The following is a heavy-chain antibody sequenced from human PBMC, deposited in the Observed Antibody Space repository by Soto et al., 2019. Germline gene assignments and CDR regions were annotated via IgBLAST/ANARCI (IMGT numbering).Heavy chain of an antibody. Sequence: SETLSLTCAVYGGSFSGYYWSWIRQPPGKGLERKGEINHSGSTNYNPSLKSRVTISVDTSKNQFSLKLSSVTAADTAVYYCGARPKYYYDSSGYYYWGQGTLVTVSS. D-gene: IGHD3-22*01. CDR2: INHSGST. CDR1: GGSFSGYY. V-gene: IGHV4-34*01. CDR3: GARPKYYYDSSGYYY. J-gene: IGHJ4*02.